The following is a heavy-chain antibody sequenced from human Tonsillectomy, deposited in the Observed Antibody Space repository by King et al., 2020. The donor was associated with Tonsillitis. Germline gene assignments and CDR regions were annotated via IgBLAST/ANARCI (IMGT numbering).Heavy chain of an antibody. Sequence: QLQESGPGLVKPSQTLSLACTVSGGSISSGGYYCSWIRQHPGKGLKWIGYISYSGTTYYSPSLKGRVIISVDTSKNKFSLKLSSVTAADTAVYYCARHGSGSYSSYYFDYWGQGTLVTVSS. D-gene: IGHD3-10*01. J-gene: IGHJ4*02. CDR1: GGSISSGGYY. CDR2: ISYSGTT. V-gene: IGHV4-31*03. CDR3: ARHGSGSYSSYYFDY.